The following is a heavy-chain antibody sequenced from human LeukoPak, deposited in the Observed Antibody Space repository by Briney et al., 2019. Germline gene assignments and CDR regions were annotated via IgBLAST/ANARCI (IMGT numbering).Heavy chain of an antibody. CDR2: ISSSSSYI. V-gene: IGHV3-21*01. CDR1: GXTFSSYS. CDR3: ARRDSSGMLGGSIDY. J-gene: IGHJ4*02. D-gene: IGHD3-22*01. Sequence: GGSLRLSWAASGXTFSSYSMNWVRQAPGKGLEWVSSISSSSSYIYYADSVKGRFTISRDNAKNSLYLQMNSLRAEDTAVYYCARRDSSGMLGGSIDYWGQGTLVTVSS.